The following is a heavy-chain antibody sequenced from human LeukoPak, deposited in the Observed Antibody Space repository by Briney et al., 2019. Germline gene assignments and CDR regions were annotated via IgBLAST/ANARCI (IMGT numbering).Heavy chain of an antibody. CDR3: ARGGWNKFDY. J-gene: IGHJ4*02. Sequence: SETMSLTCTVSGGSISSYYWSWIRQPPGKGLEWIGFIFYSGTTNYNPSLKSRVTISVDTSKNQFSLKLSSVTAADTAVYYCARGGWNKFDYWGQGTLVTVSS. CDR2: IFYSGTT. CDR1: GGSISSYY. V-gene: IGHV4-59*01. D-gene: IGHD3-22*01.